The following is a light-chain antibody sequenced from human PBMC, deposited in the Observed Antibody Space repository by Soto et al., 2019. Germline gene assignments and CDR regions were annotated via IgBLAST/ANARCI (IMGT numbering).Light chain of an antibody. V-gene: IGLV2-14*01. CDR3: SSYTRSSPRV. Sequence: QSALTQPASVSGSPGQSITISCTGTSSDVGGYNYVSWYHQHPGKAPNHMIYEVSNRPSGVSNRFSGSKSGNTASLTISGLQADDGADYSCSSYTRSSPRVFAGGTQLNVL. CDR1: SSDVGGYNY. J-gene: IGLJ3*02. CDR2: EVS.